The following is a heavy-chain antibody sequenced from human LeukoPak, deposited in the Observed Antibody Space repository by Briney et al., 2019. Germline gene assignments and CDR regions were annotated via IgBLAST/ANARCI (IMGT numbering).Heavy chain of an antibody. CDR1: GFSFGSHW. CDR2: IESDASNT. D-gene: IGHD1-26*01. V-gene: IGHV3-74*01. Sequence: GGSLRLSCAASGFSFGSHWMHCVRQAPGKGLVWVARIESDASNTRYADSVKGRFTISRDNANKTLYLQMNSLRAEDTAVYYCTRDGSGSRIPFDYWGHGTLVTVSS. J-gene: IGHJ4*01. CDR3: TRDGSGSRIPFDY.